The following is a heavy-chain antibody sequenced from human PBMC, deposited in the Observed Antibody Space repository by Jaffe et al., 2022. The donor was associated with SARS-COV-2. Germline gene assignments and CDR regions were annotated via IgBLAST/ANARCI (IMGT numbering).Heavy chain of an antibody. Sequence: QVQLVESGGGVVQPGRSLRLSCAASRFTFSSYAMDWVRQAPGKGLEWVALISYDGSNKYYADSVKGRFTISRDNSKNTLYLQMNSLRDEDTAVYYCAKPGSSGRYDAFDIWGQGTMVTVSS. CDR2: ISYDGSNK. J-gene: IGHJ3*02. CDR3: AKPGSSGRYDAFDI. V-gene: IGHV3-30*18. D-gene: IGHD6-19*01. CDR1: RFTFSSYA.